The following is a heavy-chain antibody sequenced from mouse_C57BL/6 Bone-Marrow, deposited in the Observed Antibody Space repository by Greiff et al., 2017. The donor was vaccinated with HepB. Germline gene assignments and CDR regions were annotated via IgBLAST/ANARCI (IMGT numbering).Heavy chain of an antibody. J-gene: IGHJ2*01. CDR1: GFTFSSYA. CDR3: ARDRDSRTFYFDY. Sequence: EVQLVESGGGLVKPGGSLKLSCAASGFTFSSYAMSWVRQTPEKRLEWVATISDGGSYTYYPDNVKGRFTITGDNAKNNLYLQMSHLKSEDTAMYYCARDRDSRTFYFDYWGQGTTLTVSS. CDR2: ISDGGSYT. D-gene: IGHD3-3*01. V-gene: IGHV5-4*01.